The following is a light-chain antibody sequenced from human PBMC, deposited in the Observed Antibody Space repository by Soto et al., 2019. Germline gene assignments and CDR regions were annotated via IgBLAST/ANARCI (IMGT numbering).Light chain of an antibody. CDR3: MQNRQIPYS. Sequence: DIAMTQIPLSLSVTPGQPAAISCRSSQSLFNPDGKTYLHWFLQKPGQPPQLLITGVSTRFSGVGDRFIGRGSGTDFTLKISRVEAEDVGVYFCMQNRQIPYSFGQGTKLEIK. CDR1: QSLFNPDGKTY. V-gene: IGKV2D-29*01. J-gene: IGKJ2*01. CDR2: GVS.